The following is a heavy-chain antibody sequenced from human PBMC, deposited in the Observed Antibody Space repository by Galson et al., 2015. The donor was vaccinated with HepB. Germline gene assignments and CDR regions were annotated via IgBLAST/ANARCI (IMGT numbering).Heavy chain of an antibody. Sequence: SVKVSCKASGYTFTGYYMHWVRQAPGQGLEWMGRINPNSGGTNYAQKFQGRVTMTRDTSISTAYMELSRLRSDDTAVYYCARARYSSSPPDYWGQGTLVTVSS. D-gene: IGHD6-6*01. CDR1: GYTFTGYY. V-gene: IGHV1-2*06. J-gene: IGHJ4*02. CDR3: ARARYSSSPPDY. CDR2: INPNSGGT.